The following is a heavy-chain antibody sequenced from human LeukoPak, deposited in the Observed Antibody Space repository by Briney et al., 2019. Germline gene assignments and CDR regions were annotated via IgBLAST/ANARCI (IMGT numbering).Heavy chain of an antibody. CDR3: VRLRRNDDRSGYYYYYDY. V-gene: IGHV3-21*04. Sequence: VNWVRQAPGKGLEGVSSISVRSNYRYYADSVRGRFTTSRGDATDSLFLQMNSLRAEDTAVYFCVRLRRNDDRSGYYYYYDYSGQGTLGTVSS. CDR2: ISVRSNYR. J-gene: IGHJ4*02. D-gene: IGHD3-22*01.